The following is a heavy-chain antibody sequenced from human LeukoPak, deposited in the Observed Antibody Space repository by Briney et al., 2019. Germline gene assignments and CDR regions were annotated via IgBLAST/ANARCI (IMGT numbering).Heavy chain of an antibody. CDR3: MRDYMGWFDP. J-gene: IGHJ5*02. D-gene: IGHD3-10*01. Sequence: GRSLRLSCVASGFSLSNFQMYWVRQAPGKGLEWVSITSLDGSTEFYADSVKGRFTISRDTASNTMHLEMNNLRIEDTAVYYCMRDYMGWFDPWGQGSLVAVSS. CDR1: GFSLSNFQ. CDR2: TSLDGSTE. V-gene: IGHV3-30-3*01.